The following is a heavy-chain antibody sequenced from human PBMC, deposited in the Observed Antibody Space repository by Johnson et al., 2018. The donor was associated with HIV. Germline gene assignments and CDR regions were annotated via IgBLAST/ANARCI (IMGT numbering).Heavy chain of an antibody. V-gene: IGHV3-NL1*01. D-gene: IGHD4-17*01. Sequence: QLVESGGGVVQPGGSLRLSCAASGFTFSSYGMSWVRQAPGKGLEWVSGISWNSGSIGYADSVKGRFTISRDNSKNTLYLQMNSLRAEDTAGYYCARAMTTVSTWAFDIWGQGTMVTVSS. J-gene: IGHJ3*02. CDR2: ISWNSGSI. CDR1: GFTFSSYG. CDR3: ARAMTTVSTWAFDI.